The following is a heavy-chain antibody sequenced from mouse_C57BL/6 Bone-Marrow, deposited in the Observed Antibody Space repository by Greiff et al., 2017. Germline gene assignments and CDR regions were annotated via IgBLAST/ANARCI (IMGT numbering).Heavy chain of an antibody. CDR1: GFTFSSYG. V-gene: IGHV5-6*02. J-gene: IGHJ4*01. CDR3: AKGYYYAMDY. CDR2: ISSGGSYN. Sequence: DVMLVESGGDLVKPGGSLKLSCAASGFTFSSYGMSWVRQTPDKRLEWVATISSGGSYNYYPDSVKGRFTISRDNAKNTLYLQMSSLKSEDTAMYYCAKGYYYAMDYWGQGTSVTVSS.